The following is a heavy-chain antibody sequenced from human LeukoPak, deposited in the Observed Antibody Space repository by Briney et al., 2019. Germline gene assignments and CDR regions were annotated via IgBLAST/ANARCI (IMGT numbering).Heavy chain of an antibody. J-gene: IGHJ4*02. CDR3: AREPPGY. CDR1: GGSVTSGNYN. CDR2: IYTNGGA. Sequence: SETLSLTCTVSGGSVTSGNYNWNWIRQPAGKGLEWIGRIYTNGGASYNPSLKSRVTISIDASKNQFSLKLSSVTAADTAVYYCAREPPGYWGQGILVTVSS. V-gene: IGHV4-61*02.